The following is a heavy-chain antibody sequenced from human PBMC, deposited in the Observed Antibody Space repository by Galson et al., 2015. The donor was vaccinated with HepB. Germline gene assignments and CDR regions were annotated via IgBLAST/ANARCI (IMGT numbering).Heavy chain of an antibody. CDR3: TRNASYYDFWRALYYYGMDV. J-gene: IGHJ6*02. CDR2: IRSKPYGGTT. V-gene: IGHV3-49*03. CDR1: GFTFGDYA. Sequence: SLRLSCAASGFTFGDYAMSWFRQAPGKGLEWVGFIRSKPYGGTTEYAASVKGRFTISRDDSKSIAYLQMNSLKTEDTAVYYCTRNASYYDFWRALYYYGMDVWGQGTTVTVSS. D-gene: IGHD3-3*01.